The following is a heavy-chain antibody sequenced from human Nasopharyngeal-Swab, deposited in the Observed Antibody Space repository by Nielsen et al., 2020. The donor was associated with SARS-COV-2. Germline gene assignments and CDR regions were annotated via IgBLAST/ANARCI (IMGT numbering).Heavy chain of an antibody. V-gene: IGHV3-9*01. D-gene: IGHD5-18*01. Sequence: SLKISCAASGFTFDDYAMHWVRQAPGKGLEWVSGISWNSGSIGYVDSVKGRFTISRDNAKNSLYLQMNSLRAEDTALYYCAKLPTAMDETYMDVWGKGTTVTVSS. CDR2: ISWNSGSI. CDR3: AKLPTAMDETYMDV. J-gene: IGHJ6*03. CDR1: GFTFDDYA.